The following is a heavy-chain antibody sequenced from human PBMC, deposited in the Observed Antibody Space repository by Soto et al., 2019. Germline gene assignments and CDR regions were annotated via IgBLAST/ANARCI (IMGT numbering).Heavy chain of an antibody. Sequence: ASVKVSCRASGYTFTGYYMHWVRQAPGQGLEWMGWINPNSGGTNYAQKFQGRVTMTRDMSISTAYMELSRLRSDDTAVYYCARTYYDILTGTLYGMDVWGQGTTVTVSS. CDR1: GYTFTGYY. V-gene: IGHV1-2*02. CDR3: ARTYYDILTGTLYGMDV. CDR2: INPNSGGT. J-gene: IGHJ6*02. D-gene: IGHD3-9*01.